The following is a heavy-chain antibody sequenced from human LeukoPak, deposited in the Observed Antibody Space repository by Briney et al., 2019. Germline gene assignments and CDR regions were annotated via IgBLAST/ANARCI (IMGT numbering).Heavy chain of an antibody. V-gene: IGHV4-61*02. J-gene: IGHJ5*02. Sequence: PSETLSLTCTVSGGSISSGSYYWSWIRQPAGKGLEWIGRIYTSGSTNYNPSLKSRVTISVDTSKNQFSLKLSSVTAADTAVYYCARCPLRYSNWFDPWGQGTLVTVSS. D-gene: IGHD3-9*01. CDR2: IYTSGST. CDR1: GGSISSGSYY. CDR3: ARCPLRYSNWFDP.